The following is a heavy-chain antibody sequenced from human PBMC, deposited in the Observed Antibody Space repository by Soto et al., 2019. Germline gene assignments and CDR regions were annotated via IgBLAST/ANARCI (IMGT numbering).Heavy chain of an antibody. D-gene: IGHD5-12*01. J-gene: IGHJ4*02. CDR3: ARVGDGYNLNY. CDR2: ISSSGSTK. V-gene: IGHV3-48*03. Sequence: EVQLVESGGGLVQPGGSLRLSCAASGFTFSRYEMNWVRQAPGKGLEWVSYISSSGSTKYYADSVKGRFTISRDNAKNSLYLQMNSLRVEDTAVYYCARVGDGYNLNYWRQGTLVTVSS. CDR1: GFTFSRYE.